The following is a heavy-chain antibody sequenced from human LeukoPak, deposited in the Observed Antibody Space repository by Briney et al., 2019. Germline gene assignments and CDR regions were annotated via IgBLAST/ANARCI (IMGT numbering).Heavy chain of an antibody. V-gene: IGHV3-21*06. CDR1: GFTFSSCS. CDR2: ILSGGNHI. D-gene: IGHD5-12*01. CDR3: TTDDIVATI. J-gene: IGHJ4*02. Sequence: EGSLRLSCAASGFTFSSCSMAWVRQAPGKGLEWVSSILSGGNHIYYTDSVKGRFTISRDDATNSLFLEMNSLSAEDTAVYYCTTDDIVATIWGQGTLVTVSS.